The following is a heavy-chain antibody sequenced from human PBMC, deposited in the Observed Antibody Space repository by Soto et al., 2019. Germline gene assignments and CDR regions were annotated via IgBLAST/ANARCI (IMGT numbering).Heavy chain of an antibody. CDR2: IHHDGST. V-gene: IGHV4-4*02. Sequence: QVQLQESGPGLVKPSGTLSLTCAVSGGSISSSNWWSWVRQPPGKGLEWIGEIHHDGSTNYNPSLKSRVTMSLDKPNNQFSLELSSVTAADTAVYYCAREPTVVGATTPLPYFDYWGQGTLVTVSS. D-gene: IGHD1-26*01. CDR3: AREPTVVGATTPLPYFDY. CDR1: GGSISSSNW. J-gene: IGHJ4*02.